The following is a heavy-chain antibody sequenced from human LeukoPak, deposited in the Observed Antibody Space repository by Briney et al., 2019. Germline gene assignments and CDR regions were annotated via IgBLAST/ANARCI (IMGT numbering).Heavy chain of an antibody. J-gene: IGHJ4*02. Sequence: PSETLSLTCTVSGGSISSYYWSWIRQAPGKGLEWIGYIYYSGSTNYNPSLKSRVTISVDTSKNQFSLKLSSVTAADTAVYYCARGLGYSSSWYGLYFDYWGQGTLVTVSS. V-gene: IGHV4-59*12. D-gene: IGHD6-13*01. CDR2: IYYSGST. CDR3: ARGLGYSSSWYGLYFDY. CDR1: GGSISSYY.